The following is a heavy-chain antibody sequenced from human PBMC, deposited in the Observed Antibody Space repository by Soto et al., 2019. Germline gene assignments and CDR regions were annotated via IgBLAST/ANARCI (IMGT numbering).Heavy chain of an antibody. V-gene: IGHV5-10-1*01. CDR2: IDPSDSYT. CDR1: GYSFTSYW. Sequence: PXESLKISFKGSGYSFTSYWISWVRQIPGKGLEWMGRIDPSDSYTNYSPSFQGHVTISADKSISTAYLQWSSLKASDTAMYYCARHFALHYYDSSGYNDYWGQGTLVTVSS. J-gene: IGHJ4*02. CDR3: ARHFALHYYDSSGYNDY. D-gene: IGHD3-22*01.